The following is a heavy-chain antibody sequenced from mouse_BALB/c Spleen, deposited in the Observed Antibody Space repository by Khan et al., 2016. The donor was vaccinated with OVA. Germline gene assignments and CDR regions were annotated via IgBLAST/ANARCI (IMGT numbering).Heavy chain of an antibody. D-gene: IGHD2-2*01. CDR1: GFNIKDYY. J-gene: IGHJ3*01. CDR3: ARDGYAPWLAY. V-gene: IGHV14-1*02. CDR2: IDPENGNT. Sequence: VQLKQSGAELVRPGALVNLSFKASGFNIKDYYMHWVKQRPEQGLELIGWIDPENGNTIYDPKFQGKASITSDTSSNTAYLQLSSLTSEDTAVYYCARDGYAPWLAYWGQGTLVTVSA.